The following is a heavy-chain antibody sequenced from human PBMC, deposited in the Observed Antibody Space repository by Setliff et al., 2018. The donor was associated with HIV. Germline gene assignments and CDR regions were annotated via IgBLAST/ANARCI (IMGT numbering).Heavy chain of an antibody. CDR1: GFTFDDYA. J-gene: IGHJ3*02. CDR2: ISWNSGSI. Sequence: GGSLRLSCAASGFTFDDYAMHWVRQAPGKGLEWVSGISWNSGSIGYADSVKGRFTISRDNAKNSLYLQMNSLRAEDTALYYCAKDPVWSGEPSWAFDIWGQGTMVTVSS. CDR3: AKDPVWSGEPSWAFDI. D-gene: IGHD3-10*01. V-gene: IGHV3-9*01.